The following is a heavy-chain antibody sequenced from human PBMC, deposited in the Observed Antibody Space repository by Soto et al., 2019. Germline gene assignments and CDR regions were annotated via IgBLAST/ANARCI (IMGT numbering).Heavy chain of an antibody. CDR3: AKDDIVLMVYAIFDY. CDR1: GFTLSSYA. D-gene: IGHD2-8*01. J-gene: IGHJ4*02. CDR2: ISGSGGST. Sequence: GGSLRLSCAASGFTLSSYAMSWVRQAPGKGLEWVSAISGSGGSTYYADSVKGRFTISRDNSKNTLYLQMNSLRAEDTAVYYCAKDDIVLMVYAIFDYWGQGTLVTVSS. V-gene: IGHV3-23*01.